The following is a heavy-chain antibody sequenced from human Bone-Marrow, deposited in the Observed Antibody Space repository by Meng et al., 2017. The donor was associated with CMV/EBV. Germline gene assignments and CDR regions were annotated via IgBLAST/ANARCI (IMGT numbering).Heavy chain of an antibody. J-gene: IGHJ6*02. CDR1: GDTFSSNA. Sequence: ASVKVSCKASGDTFSSNALSWVRQAPGQGLEWMGWISAYNGNTNYAQKLQGRVTMTTDTSTSTAYMELRSLRSDDTAVYYCARGGPTYYDFWSGYYTGVDEYYYGMDVWGQGTTVTVSS. V-gene: IGHV1-18*01. CDR3: ARGGPTYYDFWSGYYTGVDEYYYGMDV. CDR2: ISAYNGNT. D-gene: IGHD3-3*01.